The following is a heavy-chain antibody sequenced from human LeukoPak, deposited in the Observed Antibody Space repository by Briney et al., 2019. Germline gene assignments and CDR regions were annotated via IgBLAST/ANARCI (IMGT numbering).Heavy chain of an antibody. CDR2: IIPIFGTA. V-gene: IGHV1-69*05. CDR3: ASTRSSGYYLFDY. D-gene: IGHD3-22*01. J-gene: IGHJ4*02. CDR1: GGTFSSYA. Sequence: SVKVSCKASGGTFSSYAIRWVRQAPGQGLEWMGRIIPIFGTANYAQKFQGRVTITTDESTSTAYMELSSLRSEDTAVYYCASTRSSGYYLFDYWGQGTLVTVSS.